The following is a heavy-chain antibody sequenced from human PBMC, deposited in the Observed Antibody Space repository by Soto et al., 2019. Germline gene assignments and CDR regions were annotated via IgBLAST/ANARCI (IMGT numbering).Heavy chain of an antibody. J-gene: IGHJ3*02. V-gene: IGHV1-18*01. CDR1: GYTFTSYG. CDR3: ARGSRYFDWLSRPGAFDI. Sequence: GASVKVSCKASGYTFTSYGISWVRQAPGQGLEWMGRISAYNGNTNYAQKLQGRVTMTTDTSTSTAYMELRSLRSDDTAVYYCARGSRYFDWLSRPGAFDIWGQGTMVTVSS. CDR2: ISAYNGNT. D-gene: IGHD3-9*01.